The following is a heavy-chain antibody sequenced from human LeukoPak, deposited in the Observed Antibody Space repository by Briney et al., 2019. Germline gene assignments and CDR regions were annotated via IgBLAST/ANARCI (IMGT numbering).Heavy chain of an antibody. Sequence: GGSLRLSCAASGFTFSSYGMHWVRQAPGKGLEWVAVISYDGSNKYYADSAKGRFTISRDNSKNTLYLQMNSLRAEDTAVYYCAKEGSGGWYEYYFDYWGQGTLVTVSS. J-gene: IGHJ4*02. V-gene: IGHV3-30*18. D-gene: IGHD6-19*01. CDR1: GFTFSSYG. CDR2: ISYDGSNK. CDR3: AKEGSGGWYEYYFDY.